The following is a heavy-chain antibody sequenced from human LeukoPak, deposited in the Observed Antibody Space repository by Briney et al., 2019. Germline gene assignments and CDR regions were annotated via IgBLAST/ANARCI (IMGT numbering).Heavy chain of an antibody. CDR2: TYYRSKWYN. D-gene: IGHD7-27*01. CDR3: VREDWGSGFY. J-gene: IGHJ4*02. CDR1: GDSVSSNSVA. V-gene: IGHV6-1*01. Sequence: SQTLSLTCVISGDSVSSNSVAWNWIRQSPSRGLEWLTRTYYRSKWYNECAISVKSRITINPDTSKNQLSLQLNSVTPEDMAVYYCVREDWGSGFYWGQGTQVTVSS.